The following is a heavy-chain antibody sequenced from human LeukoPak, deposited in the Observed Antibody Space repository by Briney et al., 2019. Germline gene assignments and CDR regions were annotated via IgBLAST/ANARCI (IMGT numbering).Heavy chain of an antibody. CDR3: ARERIVVVPAAMRWFDP. CDR1: GGSFSGYY. V-gene: IGHV4-34*01. D-gene: IGHD2-2*01. Sequence: PSETLSLTCAVYGGSFSGYYWSWIRQPPGKGLEWIGEINHSGSTNYNPSLKSRVTISVDTSKNQFSLKLSSVTAADTAVYYCARERIVVVPAAMRWFDPWGQGTLVTVSS. J-gene: IGHJ5*02. CDR2: INHSGST.